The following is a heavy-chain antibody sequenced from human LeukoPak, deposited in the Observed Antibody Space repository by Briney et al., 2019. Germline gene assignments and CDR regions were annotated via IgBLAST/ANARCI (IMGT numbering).Heavy chain of an antibody. D-gene: IGHD6-13*01. CDR3: AREKDIWQQLVHDAFDI. CDR2: ITSSSSYI. J-gene: IGHJ3*02. CDR1: GFTFTSYN. Sequence: GGSLRLSCAASGFTFTSYNMNWVRQAPGKGLEWVSSITSSSSYIYYADSVKGRFTISRDNAKNSLYLQMNSLRAEDTAVYYCAREKDIWQQLVHDAFDIWGQGTMVTVSS. V-gene: IGHV3-21*01.